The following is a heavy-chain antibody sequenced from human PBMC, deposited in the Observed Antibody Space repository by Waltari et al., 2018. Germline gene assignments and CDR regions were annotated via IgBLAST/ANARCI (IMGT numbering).Heavy chain of an antibody. J-gene: IGHJ4*02. CDR2: INPNSGGT. CDR3: VGDNVVVVPD. V-gene: IGHV1-2*02. D-gene: IGHD2-2*01. Sequence: QVQLVQSGAAGKKPGASVKVYCRAPGYTFTGYYMHWVRQAPGQGLEWMGWINPNSGGTNYAQKFQGRVTMTRDTSISTAYMELSRLRSDDTAVYYCVGDNVVVVPDWGQGTLVTVSS. CDR1: GYTFTGYY.